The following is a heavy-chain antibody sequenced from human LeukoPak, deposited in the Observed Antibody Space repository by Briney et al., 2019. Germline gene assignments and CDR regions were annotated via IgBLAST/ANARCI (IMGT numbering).Heavy chain of an antibody. D-gene: IGHD4-17*01. Sequence: PGGSLRLSCAASGFTFSSYSMNWVRQAPGKGLEWVSYISSSSSTIYYADSVKGRFTISRDNAKNSLYLQMNSLGAEDTAVYYCARDDKTYGDYVRWFDPWGQGTLVTVSS. J-gene: IGHJ5*02. CDR2: ISSSSSTI. V-gene: IGHV3-48*01. CDR3: ARDDKTYGDYVRWFDP. CDR1: GFTFSSYS.